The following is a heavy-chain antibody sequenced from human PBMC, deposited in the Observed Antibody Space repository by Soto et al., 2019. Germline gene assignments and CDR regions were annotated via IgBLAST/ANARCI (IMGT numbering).Heavy chain of an antibody. J-gene: IGHJ4*02. V-gene: IGHV1-69*02. CDR3: ASSYGSGYRAFDY. Sequence: QVQLVQSGAEVMRPGSSVKVSCKASGDTFTFYSINWVRQAPGLGLEWMGRINPILSMSNYAQRFQGRVTMTADKSTSTAYMELSSLRSEDTAIYYCASSYGSGYRAFDYWGQGALVTVSS. D-gene: IGHD3-10*01. CDR2: INPILSMS. CDR1: GDTFTFYS.